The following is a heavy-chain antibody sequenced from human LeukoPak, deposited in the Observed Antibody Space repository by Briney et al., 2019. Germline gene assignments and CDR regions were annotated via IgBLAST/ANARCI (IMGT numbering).Heavy chain of an antibody. D-gene: IGHD5-12*01. CDR3: ARTLSGYVYGLDV. CDR2: SRNKANSYTT. J-gene: IGHJ6*02. V-gene: IGHV3-72*01. Sequence: GGSLRLSCAASGFTFSDHNMDWVRLAPGKGMEWVGRSRNKANSYTTEYAASVKRRFTFSRDDSKNSLYLQMNSLKVEDTAVYYCARTLSGYVYGLDVWGQGTTVTVSS. CDR1: GFTFSDHN.